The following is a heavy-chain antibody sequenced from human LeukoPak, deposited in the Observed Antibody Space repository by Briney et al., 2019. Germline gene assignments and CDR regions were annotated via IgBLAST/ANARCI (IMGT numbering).Heavy chain of an antibody. D-gene: IGHD6-6*01. V-gene: IGHV4-59*01. CDR3: ARGTHSSSPIPLDY. CDR1: GGSISTYY. J-gene: IGHJ4*02. Sequence: PPETLSLTCTVSGGSISTYYWSWIRQTPGKGLEWIGYIHYSGSTNYNPSLNSRVTISVDTSKNQFSLKVNSVTAADTAVYYCARGTHSSSPIPLDYWGQGTLVTVSS. CDR2: IHYSGST.